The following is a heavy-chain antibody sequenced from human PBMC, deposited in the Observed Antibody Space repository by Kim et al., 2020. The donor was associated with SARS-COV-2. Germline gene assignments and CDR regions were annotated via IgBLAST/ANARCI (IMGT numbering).Heavy chain of an antibody. V-gene: IGHV3-23*01. CDR2: ISGSGGST. Sequence: GGSLRLSCAASGFTFSSYAMSWVRQAPGKGLEWVSAISGSGGSTYYADSVKGRFTISRDNSKNTLYLQMNSLRAEDTAVYYCAKPIRLLRLGYYYYGMDVWGQGTTVTVSS. CDR1: GFTFSSYA. J-gene: IGHJ6*02. CDR3: AKPIRLLRLGYYYYGMDV. D-gene: IGHD3-16*01.